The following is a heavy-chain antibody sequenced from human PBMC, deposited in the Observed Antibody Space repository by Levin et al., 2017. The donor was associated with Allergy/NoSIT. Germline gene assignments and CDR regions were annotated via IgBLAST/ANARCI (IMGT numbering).Heavy chain of an antibody. V-gene: IGHV5-51*01. CDR1: GYTFSNNW. CDR2: VYPGDSDT. CDR3: ARHSPSAGDLGLDK. J-gene: IGHJ4*02. Sequence: KSGGSLRLSCKGSGYTFSNNWVAWVRQTPENGLEWMGIVYPGDSDTRYSPSFQGLVTISVDKYLETAYLRWSSLKASDSAIYYCARHSPSAGDLGLDKWGQGTRVTVSP. D-gene: IGHD2-21*01.